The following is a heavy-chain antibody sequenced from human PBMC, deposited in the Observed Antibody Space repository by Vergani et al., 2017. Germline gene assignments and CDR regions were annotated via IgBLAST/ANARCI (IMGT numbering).Heavy chain of an antibody. Sequence: QLQLQESGPGLVKPSETLSLTCTVSGGSISSSSYYWGWIRQPPGKGLEWIGSIYYSGSTYYNPSLKSRVTISVDTSKNQFSLKLSSVTAADTAVYYCARLAVAGAAPVVTYYYYYGMDVWGQGTTVTVSS. J-gene: IGHJ6*02. V-gene: IGHV4-39*01. CDR3: ARLAVAGAAPVVTYYYYYGMDV. CDR1: GGSISSSSYY. D-gene: IGHD6-19*01. CDR2: IYYSGST.